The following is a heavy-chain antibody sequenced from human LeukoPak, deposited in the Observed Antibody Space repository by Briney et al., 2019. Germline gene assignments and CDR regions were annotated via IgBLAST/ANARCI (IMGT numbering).Heavy chain of an antibody. CDR3: ARRLTMNAFDI. CDR1: GYSFTSYW. J-gene: IGHJ3*02. CDR2: IYPGDSDT. V-gene: IGHV5-51*01. Sequence: GESLQISCRGSGYSFTSYWIGWVRQMPGKGLEWMGIIYPGDSDTRYSPSFQGQVTISADKSISTAYLQWSSLKASDTAMYYCARRLTMNAFDIWGQGTMVTVSS. D-gene: IGHD3-22*01.